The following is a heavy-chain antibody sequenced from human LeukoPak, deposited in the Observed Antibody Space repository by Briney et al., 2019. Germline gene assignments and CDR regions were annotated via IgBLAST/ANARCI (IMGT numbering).Heavy chain of an antibody. J-gene: IGHJ4*02. CDR3: ARGKTLSGELLY. CDR2: INPNSGGT. D-gene: IGHD1-26*01. V-gene: IGHV1-2*02. CDR1: GYTFTGYY. Sequence: ASVKVSCKASGYTFTGYYMHWVRQAPGQGLEWMGWINPNSGGTNYAQKFQGRVTITTDESTSTAYMELSSLRSEDTAVYYCARGKTLSGELLYWGQGTLVTVSS.